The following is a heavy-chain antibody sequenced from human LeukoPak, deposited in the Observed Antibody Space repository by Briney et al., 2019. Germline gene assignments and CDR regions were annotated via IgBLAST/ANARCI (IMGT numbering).Heavy chain of an antibody. CDR2: IYTSGST. CDR1: GGSISSYY. Sequence: SETLSLTCTVSGGSISSYYWSWIRQPAGKGLEWIGRIYTSGSTNYNPSLKSRVTMSVDTSKNQFSLKLSSVTAADTAVYYCARAKRETYYYGSGTSPYYYYMDVWGKGTTVTISS. V-gene: IGHV4-4*07. CDR3: ARAKRETYYYGSGTSPYYYYMDV. J-gene: IGHJ6*03. D-gene: IGHD3-10*01.